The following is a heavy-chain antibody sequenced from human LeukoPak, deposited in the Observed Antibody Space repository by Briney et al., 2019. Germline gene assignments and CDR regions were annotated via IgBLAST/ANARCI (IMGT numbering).Heavy chain of an antibody. CDR3: ARGGIQVSGIDEFDY. Sequence: GGSLRLSCAASGFTFIDYDMHWVRQGIGKGLEWVSAIGIRGDTHYSGSVKGRLTISRENAESSLYLQMNSLRAEDTAVYYCARGGIQVSGIDEFDYWGQGTLVTVSS. CDR1: GFTFIDYD. J-gene: IGHJ4*02. D-gene: IGHD6-19*01. V-gene: IGHV3-13*01. CDR2: IGIRGDT.